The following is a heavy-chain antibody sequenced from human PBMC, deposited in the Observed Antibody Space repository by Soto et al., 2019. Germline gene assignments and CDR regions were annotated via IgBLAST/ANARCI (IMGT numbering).Heavy chain of an antibody. CDR3: ARRRRTWDYYYMDV. CDR2: IYYSGRT. V-gene: IGHV4-39*01. CDR1: GGSISSSSYY. Sequence: QLQLQESGPGLVKPSETLSLTCTVSGGSISSSSYYWGWIRQPPGKGLEWIGSIYYSGRTYYNPSLKSRVTISVDTSKNQFSLKLSSVTAADTAVYYCARRRRTWDYYYMDVWGKGTTVTVSS. J-gene: IGHJ6*03.